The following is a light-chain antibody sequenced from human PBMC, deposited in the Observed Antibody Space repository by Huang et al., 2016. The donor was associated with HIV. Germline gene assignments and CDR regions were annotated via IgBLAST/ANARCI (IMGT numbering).Light chain of an antibody. CDR3: KEDIPPQT. Sequence: DIVMTQPLLSLSVTPGQPASISFKSSQSLLHSDGKTYLYWYLQKPGQSPQLLIYEVCSQFSAVSNRFSGSGSGTDFTLNISRVEAEEVGNYYYKEDIPPQTFGQGTKVEVK. J-gene: IGKJ1*01. V-gene: IGKV2-29*02. CDR1: QSLLHSDGKTY. CDR2: EVC.